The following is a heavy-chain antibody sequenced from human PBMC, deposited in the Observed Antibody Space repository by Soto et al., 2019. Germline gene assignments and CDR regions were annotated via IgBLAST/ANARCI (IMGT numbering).Heavy chain of an antibody. V-gene: IGHV2-26*01. CDR3: ARIFTVTTWTDAFDI. CDR2: IFSNDEK. D-gene: IGHD4-17*01. Sequence: QVTLKESGPVLVKPTETLTLTCTVSGFSLSNARMGVSWIRQPPGKALEWLAHIFSNDEKSYSTSLKSRLTISKDTSKSQVVLTMTNMDPVDTATYSGARIFTVTTWTDAFDIWGQGTMVTVSS. J-gene: IGHJ3*02. CDR1: GFSLSNARMG.